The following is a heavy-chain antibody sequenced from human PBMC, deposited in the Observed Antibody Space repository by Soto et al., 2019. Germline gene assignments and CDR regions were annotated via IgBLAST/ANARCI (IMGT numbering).Heavy chain of an antibody. Sequence: QEQLVESGGGVVQPGRSLRLSCAASGFIFNMYAMHCVRQAPGKGLEWVAVISYDGSDKSYADSVKGRFTISRDNSRNTLYLQVNSLRGDDTAVYYCARLNHGMDVWGQGTTVTVSS. V-gene: IGHV3-30-3*01. CDR1: GFIFNMYA. CDR2: ISYDGSDK. J-gene: IGHJ6*02. CDR3: ARLNHGMDV.